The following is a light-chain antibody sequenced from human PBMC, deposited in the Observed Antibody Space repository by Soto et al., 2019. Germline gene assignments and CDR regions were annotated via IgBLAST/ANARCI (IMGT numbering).Light chain of an antibody. Sequence: AIRMTQSPSSLSASTGDRVTITCRASQGISSYLAWYQQKPGKAPKLLIYAASTLQSGDPSRFSGSASGTDFTLTISCLQSEDSATYYCQQYYSYPRTFGGGTKVEIK. CDR1: QGISSY. J-gene: IGKJ4*01. V-gene: IGKV1-8*01. CDR3: QQYYSYPRT. CDR2: AAS.